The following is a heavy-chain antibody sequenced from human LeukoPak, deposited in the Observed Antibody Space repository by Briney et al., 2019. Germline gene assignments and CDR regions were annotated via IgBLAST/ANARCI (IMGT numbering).Heavy chain of an antibody. Sequence: ASVKVSCKASGYTFTSYAMHWVRQAPGQRLEWMGWINAGNGNTKYSQKFQGRVTITRDTSASTACMELSSLRSEDTAVYYCASHHGGYSGYELLDYWGQGTLVTVSS. J-gene: IGHJ4*02. CDR3: ASHHGGYSGYELLDY. CDR1: GYTFTSYA. CDR2: INAGNGNT. D-gene: IGHD5-12*01. V-gene: IGHV1-3*01.